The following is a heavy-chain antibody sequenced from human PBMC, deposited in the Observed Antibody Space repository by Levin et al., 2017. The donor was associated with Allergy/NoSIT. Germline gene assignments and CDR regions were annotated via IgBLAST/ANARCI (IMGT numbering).Heavy chain of an antibody. CDR1: GFTFDDYG. D-gene: IGHD2-2*02. Sequence: LSLTCAASGFTFDDYGMSWIRQAPGKRLEWVSGINWKGVNIGYADSVKGRFTISRDNAKKSLYLQMNSLRAEDTALYYCARRSSRYCSTTSCYMVDYWGQGTLVTVSS. J-gene: IGHJ4*02. CDR3: ARRSSRYCSTTSCYMVDY. CDR2: INWKGVNI. V-gene: IGHV3-20*04.